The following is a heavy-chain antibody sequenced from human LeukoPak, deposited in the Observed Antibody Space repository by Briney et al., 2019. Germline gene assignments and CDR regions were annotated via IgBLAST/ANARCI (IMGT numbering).Heavy chain of an antibody. CDR3: ATGVTNVGGGY. CDR1: GFTFSSYG. V-gene: IGHV3-33*01. CDR2: IWYDGSNK. J-gene: IGHJ4*02. Sequence: GGSLRLSCAASGFTFSSYGMHWVRQAPGKGLEWVAVIWYDGSNKYYADSVKGRFTISRDSSKNTLYLQMNSLRAEDTAVYYCATGVTNVGGGYWGQGTLVTVSS. D-gene: IGHD2-8*01.